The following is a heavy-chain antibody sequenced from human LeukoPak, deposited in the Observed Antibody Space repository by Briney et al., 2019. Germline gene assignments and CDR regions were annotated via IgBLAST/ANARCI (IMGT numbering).Heavy chain of an antibody. D-gene: IGHD6-13*01. Sequence: GGSLRLSCAASGFTFSSYWMSWVRQAPGKGLEWVANIKQDGSEKYYVDSVKGRFTISRDNAKNSLYLQMNSLRAEDTAVYYCAKFSRGSSWSPLDYWGQGTLVTVSS. V-gene: IGHV3-7*03. CDR3: AKFSRGSSWSPLDY. CDR2: IKQDGSEK. CDR1: GFTFSSYW. J-gene: IGHJ4*02.